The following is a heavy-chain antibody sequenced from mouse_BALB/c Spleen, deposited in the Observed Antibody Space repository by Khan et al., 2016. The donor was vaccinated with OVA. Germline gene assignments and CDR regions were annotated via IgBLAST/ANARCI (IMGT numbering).Heavy chain of an antibody. CDR2: IYPSDNYT. CDR3: TREVRRHYYAMDC. D-gene: IGHD2-14*01. CDR1: GYTFTTYW. Sequence: QVQLQQPGAELVRPGASVKLSCKASGYTFTTYWINWVKQRPGQGLEWIGNIYPSDNYTNYNQKFKDKATLTVDKSSSTAYMQLSSPTSEDSAVYYCTREVRRHYYAMDCWGQGTSVTVSS. J-gene: IGHJ4*01. V-gene: IGHV1-69*02.